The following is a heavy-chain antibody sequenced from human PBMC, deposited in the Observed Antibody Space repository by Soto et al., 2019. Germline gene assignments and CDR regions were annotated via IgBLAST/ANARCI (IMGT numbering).Heavy chain of an antibody. J-gene: IGHJ4*02. CDR2: IHYGGST. V-gene: IGHV4-39*01. CDR1: GGSISSSNFY. Sequence: QLQLQESGPGLVKPSETLSLTCAVSGGSISSSNFYWGWFRQPPGKGLEWIGCIHYGGSTYYNPSLESRVTISVDTSKNQFSLNVSSVTAADTAVYYCAKDASCYSCGAWGQGALVTVSS. CDR3: AKDASCYSCGA. D-gene: IGHD2-15*01.